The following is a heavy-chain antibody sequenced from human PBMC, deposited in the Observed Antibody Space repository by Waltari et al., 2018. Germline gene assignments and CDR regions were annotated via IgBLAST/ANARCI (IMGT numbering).Heavy chain of an antibody. CDR3: VQLPGY. CDR2: HYYSGST. Sequence: QVQLQESGPGLVKPSETLSLTCTVSGGSIGSTYNYWGWIRQPPGKGLEWIGSHYYSGSTHYHPSLKSRVTISVDTSKNQFSLKLTAVTAADTAVYYCVQLPGYWGQGILVTVSS. D-gene: IGHD2-15*01. V-gene: IGHV4-39*01. J-gene: IGHJ4*02. CDR1: GGSIGSTYNY.